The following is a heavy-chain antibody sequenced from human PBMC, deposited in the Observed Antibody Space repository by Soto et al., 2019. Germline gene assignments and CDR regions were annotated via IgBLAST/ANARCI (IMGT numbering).Heavy chain of an antibody. J-gene: IGHJ4*02. CDR2: INHSGST. CDR1: GGSFSGYY. V-gene: IGHV4-34*01. Sequence: ETLSLTCAVSGGSFSGYYWSWVRQPPGKGLEWIGEINHSGSTNYNPSLKSRVTISVDTSKNQFSLKLSSVTAADTAVYYCARGEQQQLAFDYWGQGTLVTVSS. D-gene: IGHD6-13*01. CDR3: ARGEQQQLAFDY.